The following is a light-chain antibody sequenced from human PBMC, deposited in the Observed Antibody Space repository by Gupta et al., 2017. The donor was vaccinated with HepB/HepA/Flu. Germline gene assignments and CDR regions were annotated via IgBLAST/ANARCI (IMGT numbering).Light chain of an antibody. CDR2: EVN. J-gene: IGLJ1*01. V-gene: IGLV2-8*01. CDR3: SSYAGSKGV. CDR1: SSDVGGYNY. Sequence: QSALTQPPSASGSPGQSVTISCTGTSSDVGGYNYVSWYQQHPSKAPKLMIYEVNKRPSGVPDRFSGSKSGNTASLTVSGLQAEDEADYYCSSYAGSKGVFGTGTKVTVL.